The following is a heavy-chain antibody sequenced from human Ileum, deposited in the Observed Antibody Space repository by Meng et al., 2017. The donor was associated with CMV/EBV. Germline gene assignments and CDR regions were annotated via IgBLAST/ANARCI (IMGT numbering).Heavy chain of an antibody. Sequence: GESLKISCAASGFTFSSYGMHWVRQAPGKGLEWVAFIRYDGSNKYYADSVKGRFTISRDNSKNTLYVQMNSLRAEDTAVYFCAKDRDSSSWYGGYWGQGTLVTVSS. J-gene: IGHJ4*02. CDR1: GFTFSSYG. CDR3: AKDRDSSSWYGGY. CDR2: IRYDGSNK. V-gene: IGHV3-30*02. D-gene: IGHD6-13*01.